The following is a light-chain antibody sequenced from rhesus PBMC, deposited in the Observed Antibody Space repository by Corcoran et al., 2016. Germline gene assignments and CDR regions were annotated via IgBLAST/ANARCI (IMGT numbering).Light chain of an antibody. J-gene: IGKJ1*01. V-gene: IGKV1-74*01. Sequence: DIQMTQSPSSLSASVGDRVTITCRASENVNNYLNWYQQKPGKAPKLLIYKAYTLQSGVTSRFSGSGSGTYYTFTISSLQPEDVATYYCQHGYGTPWTFGQGTKVEIK. CDR2: KAY. CDR1: ENVNNY. CDR3: QHGYGTPWT.